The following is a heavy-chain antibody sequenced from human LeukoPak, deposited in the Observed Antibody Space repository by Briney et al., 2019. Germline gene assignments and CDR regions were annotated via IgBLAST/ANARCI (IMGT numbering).Heavy chain of an antibody. CDR1: GGTFSSYA. J-gene: IGHJ4*02. Sequence: SXXVSCKASGGTFSSYAISWVRQAPGQGLEWMGGIIPIFGTANYAQKFQGRVTITADESTSTAYMELSSLRSEDTAVYYCAREKMPRHDGLDYWGQGTLVTVSS. CDR2: IIPIFGTA. CDR3: AREKMPRHDGLDY. V-gene: IGHV1-69*01. D-gene: IGHD5-24*01.